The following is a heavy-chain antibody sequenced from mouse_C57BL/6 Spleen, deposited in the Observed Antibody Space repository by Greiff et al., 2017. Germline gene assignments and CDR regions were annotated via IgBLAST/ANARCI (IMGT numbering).Heavy chain of an antibody. CDR2: IRNKANGYTT. J-gene: IGHJ2*01. CDR1: GFTFTDYY. D-gene: IGHD2-4*01. V-gene: IGHV7-3*01. Sequence: EVNVVESGGGLVQPGGSLSLSCAASGFTFTDYYMSWVRQPPGKALEWLGFIRNKANGYTTEYSASVKGRFTISRDNSQSILYLQMNALRAEDSATYYCARSYDYDAYFDYWGQGTTLTVSS. CDR3: ARSYDYDAYFDY.